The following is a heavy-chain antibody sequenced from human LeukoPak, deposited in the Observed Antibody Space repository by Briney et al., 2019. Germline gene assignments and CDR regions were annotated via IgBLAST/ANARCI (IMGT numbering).Heavy chain of an antibody. CDR3: ARGNLVRFLEWFPTPYYFDY. J-gene: IGHJ4*02. V-gene: IGHV1-69*05. Sequence: ASVQVSRKDSGGTFSGYAISWVRQAHGQGLEWMGGIILIFGTANCAQKNQGIVTISTDESTSTAYMELSSLRSEDTAVYYCARGNLVRFLEWFPTPYYFDYWGQETLVTVSS. D-gene: IGHD3-3*01. CDR1: GGTFSGYA. CDR2: IILIFGTA.